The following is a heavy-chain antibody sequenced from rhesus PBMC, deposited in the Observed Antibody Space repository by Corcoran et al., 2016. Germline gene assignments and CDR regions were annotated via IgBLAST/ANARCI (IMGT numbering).Heavy chain of an antibody. CDR2: IGGSGGDT. CDR1: GGSISVYY. CDR3: ARWEAVLLYFEL. Sequence: QVQLQESGPGLVKPSETLSLSCGVSGGSISVYYWNLLRHGPGKGLVWIGYIGGSGGDTYYNPVFKSRVTLSADTSKNQFSLMMTSVTAADTAVYYCARWEAVLLYFELWGQGALVTVSS. V-gene: IGHV4-165*02. D-gene: IGHD1-44*02. J-gene: IGHJ1*01.